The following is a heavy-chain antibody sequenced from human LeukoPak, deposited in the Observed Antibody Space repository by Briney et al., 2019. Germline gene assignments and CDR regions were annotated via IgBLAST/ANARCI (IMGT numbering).Heavy chain of an antibody. J-gene: IGHJ4*02. D-gene: IGHD6-6*01. CDR1: GFIFSSYE. CDR3: ARSMHTLSSSSLLRD. V-gene: IGHV3-48*03. Sequence: GGSLRLSCEASGFIFSSYEMNWVRQAPGKGLEWVSYISSTGSSIYYTDSAKGRFTISRDNAKNSLYLQMNSLRAGDTAVYYCARSMHTLSSSSLLRDWGQGTLVTVSS. CDR2: ISSTGSSI.